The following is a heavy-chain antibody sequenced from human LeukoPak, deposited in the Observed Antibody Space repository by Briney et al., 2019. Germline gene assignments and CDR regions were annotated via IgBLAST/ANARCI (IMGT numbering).Heavy chain of an antibody. V-gene: IGHV4-34*01. Sequence: SETLSLTCTVSGGSISGWYWSWIRQPPGKGLEWIGEINHSGSTNYNPSLKSRVTISVDTSKNQFSLKLSSVTAADTAVYYCARGDTMVRVDYWGQGTLVTVSS. J-gene: IGHJ4*02. CDR2: INHSGST. CDR1: GGSISGWY. CDR3: ARGDTMVRVDY. D-gene: IGHD3-10*01.